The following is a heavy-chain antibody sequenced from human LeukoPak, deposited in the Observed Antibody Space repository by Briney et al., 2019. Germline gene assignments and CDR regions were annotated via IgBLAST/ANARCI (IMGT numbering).Heavy chain of an antibody. CDR3: ASTASVQPSFFDY. D-gene: IGHD3-16*02. CDR1: GGTFSSYA. CDR2: IIPIFGTA. V-gene: IGHV1-69*01. Sequence: GASVKVSCKASGGTFSSYAISWVRQAPGQGLEWMGGIIPIFGTANYAQKFQGRATITADESTSTAYMELSSLRSEDTAVYYCASTASVQPSFFDYWGQGTLVTVSS. J-gene: IGHJ4*02.